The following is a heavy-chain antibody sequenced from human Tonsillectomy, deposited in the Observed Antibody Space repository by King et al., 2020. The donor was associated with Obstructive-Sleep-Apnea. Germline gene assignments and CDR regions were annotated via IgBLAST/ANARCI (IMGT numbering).Heavy chain of an antibody. CDR3: ARGRGEGASWPYWYLGA. V-gene: IGHV1-8*02. CDR2: MNPNSGKT. Sequence: VQLVESGAEMKKPGASVKVSCKSSGFTFTTYDIHWVRQATGQGLEWMGWMNPNSGKTGYAQKFQGRVSLTRDTSISTAYMELTGLRSDDTAVYYCARGRGEGASWPYWYLGAWGRGTLVTVSS. D-gene: IGHD3-10*01. CDR1: GFTFTTYD. J-gene: IGHJ2*01.